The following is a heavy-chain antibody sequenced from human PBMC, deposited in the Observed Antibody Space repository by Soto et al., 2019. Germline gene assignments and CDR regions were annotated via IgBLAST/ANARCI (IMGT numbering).Heavy chain of an antibody. J-gene: IGHJ3*02. CDR2: IYYSGST. CDR3: ARSVLNYYDSSGYYYVWNAFDI. CDR1: GGSISSSSYY. V-gene: IGHV4-39*01. D-gene: IGHD3-22*01. Sequence: SETLSLTCTVSGGSISSSSYYWGWIRQPPGKGLEWIGSIYYSGSTYYNPSLKSRVTISVDTSKNQFSLKLSSVTAADTAVYYCARSVLNYYDSSGYYYVWNAFDIWGQGTMVTVSS.